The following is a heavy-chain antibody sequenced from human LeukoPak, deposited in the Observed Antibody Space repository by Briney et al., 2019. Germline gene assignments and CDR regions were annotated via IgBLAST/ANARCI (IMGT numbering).Heavy chain of an antibody. J-gene: IGHJ2*01. CDR2: TYYSGST. V-gene: IGHV4-59*08. CDR3: ARHSPDYYGSPPYSYFDL. CDR1: GGSISSYY. Sequence: PSVTLSLTCTVSGGSISSYYWSWLRQPPGKGLEWIGYTYYSGSTNYNPSLKSRVTISVDTSKNQFSLKLSSVTAADTAVYYCARHSPDYYGSPPYSYFDLWGRGTLVT. D-gene: IGHD3-10*01.